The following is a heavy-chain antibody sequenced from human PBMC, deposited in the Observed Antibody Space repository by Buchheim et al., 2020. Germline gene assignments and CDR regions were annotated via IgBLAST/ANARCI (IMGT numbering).Heavy chain of an antibody. Sequence: QVQLVESGGGVVQPGRSLRLSCAASGFTFSSYGMHWVRQAPGKGLEWVAVISYDGSNKYYADSVKGRFTISRDNSKKKLYLQMNSLRAEDTAVYYCAKDSGDIAARSWYFDLWGRGTL. V-gene: IGHV3-30*18. D-gene: IGHD6-6*01. J-gene: IGHJ2*01. CDR2: ISYDGSNK. CDR3: AKDSGDIAARSWYFDL. CDR1: GFTFSSYG.